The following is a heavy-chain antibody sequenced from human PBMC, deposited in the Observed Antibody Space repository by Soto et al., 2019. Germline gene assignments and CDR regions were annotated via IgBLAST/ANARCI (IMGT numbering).Heavy chain of an antibody. D-gene: IGHD2-2*02. CDR3: ARHLAGYCSSTSCYKFDP. Sequence: SETLSLTCTVYGGSISSSSNYWGWIRQPPGKGLERIGSIYYSGSTYYNPSLKSRVTISVDTSKNQLSLRLSSVTAAETAVYYCARHLAGYCSSTSCYKFDPWGLGTLVTVSS. CDR2: IYYSGST. CDR1: GGSISSSSNY. J-gene: IGHJ5*02. V-gene: IGHV4-39*01.